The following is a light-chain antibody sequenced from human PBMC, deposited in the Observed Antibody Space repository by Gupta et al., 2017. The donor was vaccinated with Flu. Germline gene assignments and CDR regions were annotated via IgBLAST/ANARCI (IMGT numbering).Light chain of an antibody. V-gene: IGLV3-1*01. CDR2: QDS. J-gene: IGLJ2*01. Sequence: SYELTQPPSVSVSAGQTASMTCSGGKFGDKYPCWYQQKPRQSHVLVIYQDSKRPSGIPDRFSGSNSGSTAPLTISGTQSMDEADYYCQAWDSGAVVFGGGTKLTVL. CDR3: QAWDSGAVV. CDR1: KFGDKY.